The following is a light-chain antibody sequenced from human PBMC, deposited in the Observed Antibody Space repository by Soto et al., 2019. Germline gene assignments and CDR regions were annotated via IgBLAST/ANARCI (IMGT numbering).Light chain of an antibody. V-gene: IGLV2-14*03. CDR1: SSDVGAYNF. CDR2: NVY. Sequence: QSALTQPASVSGSPGQSITMSCTGTSSDVGAYNFVSWHQQHPGKAPKLMIYNVYDRPSGISYRFSGSKSGNTASLTTSGLQGEDEADYYCSAYTVSRTYVFGTGTKVTV. J-gene: IGLJ1*01. CDR3: SAYTVSRTYV.